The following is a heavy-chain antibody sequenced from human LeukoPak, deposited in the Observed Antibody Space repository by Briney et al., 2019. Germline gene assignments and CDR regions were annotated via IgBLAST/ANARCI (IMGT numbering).Heavy chain of an antibody. J-gene: IGHJ4*02. CDR2: TYYRSKWYN. CDR1: GDSVSSNSAA. Sequence: SQTLSLTCAISGDSVSSNSAAWNWIRQSPSRGLEWLGRTYYRSKWYNDYAVSVKNRITINPDTSKNQFSLQLNSVTPEDTAVYYCARDQDSSSWYQVALGRYYFDYWGQGTLVTVSS. CDR3: ARDQDSSSWYQVALGRYYFDY. D-gene: IGHD6-13*01. V-gene: IGHV6-1*01.